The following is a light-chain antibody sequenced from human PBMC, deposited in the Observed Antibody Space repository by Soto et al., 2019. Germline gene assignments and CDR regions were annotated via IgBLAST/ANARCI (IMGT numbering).Light chain of an antibody. CDR3: SSYTSGSTYV. CDR1: SSDVGGYRY. V-gene: IGLV2-14*01. CDR2: EVS. Sequence: QSALTQPASVSGSPGQSITISCTGTSSDVGGYRYVSWYQQHPGKAPKLMIYEVSNRPSGVSNRFSGSKSGNTAYLTISGLQAEDEADYYCSSYTSGSTYVFGTGTKVTVL. J-gene: IGLJ1*01.